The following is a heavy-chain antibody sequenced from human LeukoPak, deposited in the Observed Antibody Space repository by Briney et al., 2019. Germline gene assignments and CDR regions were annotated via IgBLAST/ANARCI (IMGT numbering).Heavy chain of an antibody. V-gene: IGHV4-61*02. D-gene: IGHD3-10*01. Sequence: SETLPLTCTVSGGSISSGHYFWSWIRQPAGKGLVWIGRIFPSGSTNYNPSLKSRVTMSVDTSKNQFSLKLSSVTAADTAVYYCAREDYYGSGSCDYWGQGTLVTVSS. CDR1: GGSISSGHYF. CDR3: AREDYYGSGSCDY. CDR2: IFPSGST. J-gene: IGHJ4*02.